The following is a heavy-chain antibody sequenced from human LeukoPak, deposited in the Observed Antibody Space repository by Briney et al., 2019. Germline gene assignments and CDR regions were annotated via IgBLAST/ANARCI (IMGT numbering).Heavy chain of an antibody. CDR3: AKERQAYYYGSGSYYRDFDY. CDR1: GFTFGTYE. Sequence: GGSLRLSCAASGFTFGTYEMNWVRQAPGKGLEWVSYISISGSTIYYADSVKGRFAISRDNAKNSLYLQMNSLRAEDTAVYYCAKERQAYYYGSGSYYRDFDYWGQGTLVTVSS. D-gene: IGHD3-10*01. J-gene: IGHJ4*02. CDR2: ISISGSTI. V-gene: IGHV3-48*03.